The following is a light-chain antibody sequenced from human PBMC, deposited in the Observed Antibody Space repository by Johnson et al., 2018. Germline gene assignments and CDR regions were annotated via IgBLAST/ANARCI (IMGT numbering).Light chain of an antibody. Sequence: SVLTQPPSVSAAPGQKVTISCSGSSSNIGNNYVSWYQQLPGTAPKLLIYENNKRPSGIPDRFSGSKSGPSATLGITGIQPGDEADYYCGTWDSSLSAGNVFGTGTKVTVL. CDR2: ENN. CDR3: GTWDSSLSAGNV. V-gene: IGLV1-51*02. J-gene: IGLJ1*01. CDR1: SSNIGNNY.